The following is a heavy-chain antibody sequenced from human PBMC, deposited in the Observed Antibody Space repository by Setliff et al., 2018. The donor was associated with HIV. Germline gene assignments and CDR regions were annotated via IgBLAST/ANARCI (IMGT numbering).Heavy chain of an antibody. CDR2: IKNRPAGGTT. Sequence: LRLSCSASGFTFSNAWMTWVRQAPGRGLEWVGRIKNRPAGGTTEYAAPVKGRFTISRDDSKNTLYLQMNSLKTEDTGVYFCATDNGPSYSMDIWGQGTTVTVSS. D-gene: IGHD2-21*01. J-gene: IGHJ6*02. CDR3: ATDNGPSYSMDI. CDR1: GFTFSNAW. V-gene: IGHV3-15*01.